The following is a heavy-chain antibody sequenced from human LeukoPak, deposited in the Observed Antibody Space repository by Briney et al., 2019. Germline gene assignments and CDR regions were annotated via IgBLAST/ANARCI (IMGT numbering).Heavy chain of an antibody. CDR1: GFTVSTKY. CDR2: IYSGGTT. J-gene: IGHJ4*02. CDR3: AKDLPWEGSSIDY. Sequence: GGSLRLSCAASGFTVSTKYMSWVRQAPGKGLEWVSVIYSGGTTEYADSVKGRFTISRDNSKNTLYLQMNSLRVEDTAVYYCAKDLPWEGSSIDYWGQGTLVTVSS. D-gene: IGHD1-26*01. V-gene: IGHV3-66*02.